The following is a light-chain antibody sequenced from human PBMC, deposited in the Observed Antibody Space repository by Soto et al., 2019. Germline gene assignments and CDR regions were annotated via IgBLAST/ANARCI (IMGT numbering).Light chain of an antibody. CDR2: DVS. Sequence: QSALTQPASVSGSPGPSITISCTGTSSDVGTYNHVSWYQQHPGKAHKLMIYDVSNRPSGVSNRFSDSKSGNTASLTISGIQAEDEADYYCSSYTTSTTLGVFGTGTKLTVL. V-gene: IGLV2-14*01. J-gene: IGLJ1*01. CDR3: SSYTTSTTLGV. CDR1: SSDVGTYNH.